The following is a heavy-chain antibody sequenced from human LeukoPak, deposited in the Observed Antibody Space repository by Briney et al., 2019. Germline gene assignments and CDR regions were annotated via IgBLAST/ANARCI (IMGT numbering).Heavy chain of an antibody. D-gene: IGHD2-2*02. J-gene: IGHJ4*02. CDR1: GGTFSSYA. CDR3: ARVPPDCSSTSCYSY. V-gene: IGHV1-69*05. CDR2: IIPIFGTA. Sequence: ASVKVSCKASGGTFSSYAISWVRQAPGQGLEWMGGIIPIFGTANYAQKFQGRVTITTDESTSTAYMELSSLRSEDTAVYYCARVPPDCSSTSCYSYWGREPWSPSPQ.